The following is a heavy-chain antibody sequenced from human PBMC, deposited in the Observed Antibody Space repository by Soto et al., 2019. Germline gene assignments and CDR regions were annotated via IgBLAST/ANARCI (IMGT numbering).Heavy chain of an antibody. CDR3: ARILAPYGDSRPHYYYMDV. J-gene: IGHJ6*03. V-gene: IGHV2-26*01. D-gene: IGHD4-17*01. CDR1: GFSLSNARMG. Sequence: QVTLKESGPVLVKPTEPLTLTCTVSGFSLSNARMGVSWIRQPPGKALEWLAHIFSNDEKSYSTSLKSRLTISKDTSKSQVVLTMTNMDPVDTATYYCARILAPYGDSRPHYYYMDVWGKGTTVTVSS. CDR2: IFSNDEK.